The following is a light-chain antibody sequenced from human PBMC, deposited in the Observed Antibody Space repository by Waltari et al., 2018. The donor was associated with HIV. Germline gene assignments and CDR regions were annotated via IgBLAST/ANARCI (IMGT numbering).Light chain of an antibody. CDR2: EVS. CDR1: SSDVGGYNY. J-gene: IGLJ2*01. Sequence: QSALTQPPSASGSPGQSVTISCTGTSSDVGGYNYVSWYHQHPGKAPKLMFYEVSKRPSGVPDRFSVSKSGNTASLTVSWLQAEDEADYYCSSYAGSNNLVFGGGTKLTVL. V-gene: IGLV2-8*01. CDR3: SSYAGSNNLV.